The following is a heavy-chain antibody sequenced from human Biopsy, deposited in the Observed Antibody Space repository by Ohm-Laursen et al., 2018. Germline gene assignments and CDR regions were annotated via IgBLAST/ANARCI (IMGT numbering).Heavy chain of an antibody. Sequence: SVKVSCKASGYTSTSYDITWVRQASGQGPEWIGWLNPVSGNSNFGQKFRGRVTVTSDTSISTAYMELSGLTSDDTATYYCGRAVRNQLLTDPWGQGTLVTVTS. CDR3: GRAVRNQLLTDP. V-gene: IGHV1-8*01. D-gene: IGHD1-7*01. CDR1: GYTSTSYD. J-gene: IGHJ5*02. CDR2: LNPVSGNS.